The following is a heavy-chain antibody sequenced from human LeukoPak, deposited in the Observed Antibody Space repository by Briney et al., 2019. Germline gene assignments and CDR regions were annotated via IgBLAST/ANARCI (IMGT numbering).Heavy chain of an antibody. D-gene: IGHD1-26*01. V-gene: IGHV1-69*04. CDR2: IIPIFGIA. J-gene: IGHJ4*02. CDR3: ARTLGVGASDY. CDR1: GGTFSSYA. Sequence: SVKVSCKASGGTFSSYAISWVRQAPGQGLERMGRIIPIFGIANYAQKFQGRVTITADKSTSTAYTELSSLRSEDTAVYYCARTLGVGASDYWGQGTLVTVSS.